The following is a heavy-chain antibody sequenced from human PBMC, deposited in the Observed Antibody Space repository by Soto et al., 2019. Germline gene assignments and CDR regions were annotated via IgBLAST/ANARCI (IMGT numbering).Heavy chain of an antibody. CDR1: GFTFSDEN. CDR2: ISGGGSYI. D-gene: IGHD2-2*01. Sequence: GSLRLSCSASGFTFSDENMSWVRQVPGKGLEWVSGISGGGSYIFYADSVQGRFSISRGNAKNSLFLEMNSLRVEDTAVYYCARDSDCHSTSCFFPPHVWGQGTTVTVSS. V-gene: IGHV3-21*06. J-gene: IGHJ6*02. CDR3: ARDSDCHSTSCFFPPHV.